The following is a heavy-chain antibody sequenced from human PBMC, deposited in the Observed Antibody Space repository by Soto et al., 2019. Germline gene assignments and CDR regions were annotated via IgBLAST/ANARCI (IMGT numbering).Heavy chain of an antibody. CDR2: INAGNGNT. J-gene: IGHJ4*02. CDR1: GYTFTSYA. Sequence: ASGKVSCKASGYTFTSYALHWVRQAPGQRFEWMGWINAGNGNTKYSQKFQGRVTITRDTSASTAYMELSSLRSEDTAVYYCARFSREPTFRSGWYNLWGQGTLVTVSS. CDR3: ARFSREPTFRSGWYNL. D-gene: IGHD6-19*01. V-gene: IGHV1-3*01.